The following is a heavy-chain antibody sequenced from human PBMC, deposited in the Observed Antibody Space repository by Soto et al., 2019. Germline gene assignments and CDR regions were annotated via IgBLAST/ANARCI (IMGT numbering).Heavy chain of an antibody. D-gene: IGHD4-17*01. CDR2: IYYSGST. J-gene: IGHJ6*03. Sequence: SETLSLTCTVSGVSISSYYWSWSLQPPGKGLEWIGYIYYSGSTNYNPSLKSRVTISVDTSKNQFSLKLSSVTAADTAVYYCARHLLRYGDYYHYYLAVRGQGTTVLVSS. V-gene: IGHV4-59*08. CDR1: GVSISSYY. CDR3: ARHLLRYGDYYHYYLAV.